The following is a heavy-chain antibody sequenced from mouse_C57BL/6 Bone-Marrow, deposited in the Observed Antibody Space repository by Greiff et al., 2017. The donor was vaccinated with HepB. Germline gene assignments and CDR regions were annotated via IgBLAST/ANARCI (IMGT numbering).Heavy chain of an antibody. J-gene: IGHJ2*01. V-gene: IGHV1-50*01. CDR2: IDPSDSYT. CDR1: GYTFTSYW. Sequence: QVQLQQPGAELVKPGASVKLSCKASGYTFTSYWMQWVTQRPGQGLEWIGEIDPSDSYTNYNQKFKGKATLTVDTSSSTAYMQLSSLTSEDSAVYYCAREGFKIPYYFDYWGQGTTLTVSS. CDR3: AREGFKIPYYFDY.